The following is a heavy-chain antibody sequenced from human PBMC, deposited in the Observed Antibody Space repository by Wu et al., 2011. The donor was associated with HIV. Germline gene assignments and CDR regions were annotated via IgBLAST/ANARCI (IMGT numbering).Heavy chain of an antibody. D-gene: IGHD4-17*01. Sequence: VQLVQSGAEVKKPGESLKISCKGSGYSFTTYWIGWVRQMPGKGLEWMGIIYPGDSDIRYSPSFQGQVTISADKSISTAYLQWSSLKASDTAMYYCARHLPNYGDYGRWFDSWGQGTLVTVSS. CDR3: ARHLPNYGDYGRWFDS. CDR1: GYSFTTYW. CDR2: IYPGDSDI. V-gene: IGHV5-51*01. J-gene: IGHJ5*01.